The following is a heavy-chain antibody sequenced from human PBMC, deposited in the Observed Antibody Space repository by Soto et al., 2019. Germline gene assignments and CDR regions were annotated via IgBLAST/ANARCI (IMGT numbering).Heavy chain of an antibody. CDR2: IMPIFHTP. Sequence: QDQLEQSGAEVKKPGSSVKVSCKASGGTFSNSAVSWVRQAPGQGLEWLGGIMPIFHTPDYAQKFQDRLTITADESTNTAYMELSGLRSDDTAVYYCARDKDRLQLGGNYYYILDVWGQGTTVTVSS. CDR3: ARDKDRLQLGGNYYYILDV. J-gene: IGHJ6*02. CDR1: GGTFSNSA. V-gene: IGHV1-69*12. D-gene: IGHD5-12*01.